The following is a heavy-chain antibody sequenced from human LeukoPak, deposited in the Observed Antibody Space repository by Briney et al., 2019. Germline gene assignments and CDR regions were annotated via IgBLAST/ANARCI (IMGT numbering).Heavy chain of an antibody. Sequence: PSRTLSLTCTVSGGSISSGTYYWSWIRQPAGTGLEWIGRIYTSGSTNYNPSLKSRITISVDTSKNQFSLKLSSVTAADTAVYYCARNSCPSGSCYDNRGYFDYWGQGTLVTVSS. CDR1: GGSISSGTYY. CDR3: ARNSCPSGSCYDNRGYFDY. D-gene: IGHD2-15*01. CDR2: IYTSGST. J-gene: IGHJ4*02. V-gene: IGHV4-61*02.